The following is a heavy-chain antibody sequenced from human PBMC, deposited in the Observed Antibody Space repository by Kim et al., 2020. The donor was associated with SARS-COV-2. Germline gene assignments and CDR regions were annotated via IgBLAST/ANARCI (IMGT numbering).Heavy chain of an antibody. CDR1: GFTFDDYA. CDR2: ISGDGGST. V-gene: IGHV3-43*02. Sequence: GGSLRLSCAASGFTFDDYAMHWVRQAPGKGLEWVSLISGDGGSTYYADSVKGRFTISIDNSKNSLYLQMNSLRTEDTALYYCAKERSPSGYYFGYYYGMDVWGQGTTVTVSS. CDR3: AKERSPSGYYFGYYYGMDV. J-gene: IGHJ6*02. D-gene: IGHD3-3*01.